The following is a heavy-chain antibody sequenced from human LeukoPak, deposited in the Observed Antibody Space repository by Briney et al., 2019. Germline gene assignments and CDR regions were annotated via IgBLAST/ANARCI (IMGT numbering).Heavy chain of an antibody. CDR1: GFTFSSYA. D-gene: IGHD3-10*01. Sequence: GGSLRLSCAASGFTFSSYAMSWVRQAPGKGLEWVSAISGSGGSTYYADSVKGRFTISRDNSKNTLYLQMNSLRAEDTAVYYCAKDEYGSGSYYKFFIHYYGMDVWGQGTTVTVSS. J-gene: IGHJ6*02. V-gene: IGHV3-23*01. CDR3: AKDEYGSGSYYKFFIHYYGMDV. CDR2: ISGSGGST.